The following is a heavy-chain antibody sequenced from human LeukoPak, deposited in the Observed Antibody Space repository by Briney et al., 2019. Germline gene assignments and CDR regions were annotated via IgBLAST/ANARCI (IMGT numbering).Heavy chain of an antibody. CDR1: GFTFSSYA. V-gene: IGHV4-39*01. Sequence: PGGSLRLSCAASGFTFSSYAMSWVRQAPGNGLEWLGSIYYSGSTYYNPSLKSRVTISVDTSKNQFSLKLSSVTAADTAVYYCARQQWLVKSYYFDYWGQGTLVTVSS. D-gene: IGHD6-19*01. J-gene: IGHJ4*02. CDR2: IYYSGST. CDR3: ARQQWLVKSYYFDY.